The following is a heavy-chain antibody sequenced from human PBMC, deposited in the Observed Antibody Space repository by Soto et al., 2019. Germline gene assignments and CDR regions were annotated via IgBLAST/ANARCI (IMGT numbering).Heavy chain of an antibody. J-gene: IGHJ4*02. CDR1: GFTFSSYD. D-gene: IGHD6-19*01. Sequence: GGSLRLSCAASGFTFSSYDMHWVRQATGKGLEWVSAIGTAGDTYYPGSVKGRFTISRENAKNSLYLHMNSLRAEDTAVYYCARADSGWYNLDYWGQGTLVTVSS. V-gene: IGHV3-13*01. CDR3: ARADSGWYNLDY. CDR2: IGTAGDT.